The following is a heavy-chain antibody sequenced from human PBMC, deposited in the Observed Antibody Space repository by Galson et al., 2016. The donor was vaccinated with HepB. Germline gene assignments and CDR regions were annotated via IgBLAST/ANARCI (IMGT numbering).Heavy chain of an antibody. CDR2: TYYRSKWYI. D-gene: IGHD3-16*01. Sequence: CAISGDSVSSNSAAWNRIRQSPSRGLQWLGRTYYRSKWYIDYAVSVKSRITISPDTSKNQVSLQLNSVTPEDTAVYYCVRERGRTKPDDNYYGMDVWGQGTTVTVSS. CDR3: VRERGRTKPDDNYYGMDV. J-gene: IGHJ6*02. CDR1: GDSVSSNSAA. V-gene: IGHV6-1*01.